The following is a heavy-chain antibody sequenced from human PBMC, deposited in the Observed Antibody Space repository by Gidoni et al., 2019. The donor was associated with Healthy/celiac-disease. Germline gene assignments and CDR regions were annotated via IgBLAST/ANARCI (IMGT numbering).Heavy chain of an antibody. J-gene: IGHJ4*02. D-gene: IGHD6-13*01. CDR1: GGSISSSSYY. CDR2: IYYSGST. CDR3: ARQAGTALDY. Sequence: QLPLQESGPGLVTPSAPLSLTCTVSGGSISSSSYYWGWIRQPPGKGLEWIGSIYYSGSTYYNPSLKSRVTISVDTSKNQFSLKLSSVTAADTAVYYCARQAGTALDYWGQGTLVTVSS. V-gene: IGHV4-39*01.